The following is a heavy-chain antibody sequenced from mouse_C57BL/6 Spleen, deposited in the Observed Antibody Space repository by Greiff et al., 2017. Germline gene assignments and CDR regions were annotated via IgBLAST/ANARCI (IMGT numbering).Heavy chain of an antibody. CDR3: ARGYYYGSSSSFAY. J-gene: IGHJ3*01. CDR1: GYTFTSYW. V-gene: IGHV1-55*01. CDR2: IYPGSGST. Sequence: VQLQQPGAELVKPGASVKMSCKASGYTFTSYWITWVKQRPGQGLECIGDIYPGSGSTNYNEKFKGKATLTVDTSSSTAYMQLSSLTSEDSAVYYCARGYYYGSSSSFAYWGQGTLVTVSA. D-gene: IGHD1-1*01.